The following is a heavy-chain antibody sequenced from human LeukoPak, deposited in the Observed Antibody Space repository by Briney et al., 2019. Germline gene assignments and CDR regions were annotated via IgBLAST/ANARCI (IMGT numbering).Heavy chain of an antibody. V-gene: IGHV4-61*02. J-gene: IGHJ3*02. D-gene: IGHD2-21*01. CDR2: IYTSGST. Sequence: PSQTLSLTCTVSGGSISSGSYYWSWIRQPAGKGLEWIGRIYTSGSTNYNPSLKSRVTISVDTSKNQFPLKLSSVTAADTAVYYCARDIVVVRTFDIWGQGTMVTVSS. CDR3: ARDIVVVRTFDI. CDR1: GGSISSGSYY.